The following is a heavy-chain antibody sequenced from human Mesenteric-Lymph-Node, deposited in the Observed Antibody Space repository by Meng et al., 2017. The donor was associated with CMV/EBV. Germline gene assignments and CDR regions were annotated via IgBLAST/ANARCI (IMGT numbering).Heavy chain of an antibody. J-gene: IGHJ6*02. CDR2: IWYDGSNK. V-gene: IGHV3-33*06. D-gene: IGHD2-2*01. Sequence: MRGVRQATGKGLEWVAVIWYDGSNKYYADSVKGRFTISRDNSKNTLYLQMNSLRAEDTAVYYCAKDSDCSSTSCYIPLYYYYYGMDVWGQGTTVTVSS. CDR3: AKDSDCSSTSCYIPLYYYYYGMDV.